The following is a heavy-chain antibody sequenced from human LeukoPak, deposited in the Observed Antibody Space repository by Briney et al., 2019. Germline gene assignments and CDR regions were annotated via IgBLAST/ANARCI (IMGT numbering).Heavy chain of an antibody. CDR3: ARESYYYDSSGYYSPFFDY. Sequence: SETLSLTCTVSGGSVSSGSYYWSWIRQPPGKGLEWIGYIYYSGSTNYNPSLKSRVTISVDTSKNQFPLKLSSVTAEDTAVYYCARESYYYDSSGYYSPFFDYWGQGTLVTVSS. V-gene: IGHV4-61*01. CDR2: IYYSGST. CDR1: GGSVSSGSYY. D-gene: IGHD3-22*01. J-gene: IGHJ4*02.